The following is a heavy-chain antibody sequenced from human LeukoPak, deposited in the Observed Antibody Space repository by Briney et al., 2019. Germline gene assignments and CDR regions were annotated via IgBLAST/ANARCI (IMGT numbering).Heavy chain of an antibody. J-gene: IGHJ6*02. Sequence: PSETLSLTCAVYGGSFSGYYWSWIRQPPGKGLEWIGEINHSGSTNYNPSLKSRVTISVDTSKNQFSLKLSSVTAADTAVYYCARGVVVAATLGYYYYGMDVWGQGTTVTVSS. D-gene: IGHD2-15*01. CDR3: ARGVVVAATLGYYYYGMDV. CDR2: INHSGST. V-gene: IGHV4-34*01. CDR1: GGSFSGYY.